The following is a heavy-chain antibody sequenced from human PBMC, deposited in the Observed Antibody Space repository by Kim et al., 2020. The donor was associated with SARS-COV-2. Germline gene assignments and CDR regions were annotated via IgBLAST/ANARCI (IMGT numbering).Heavy chain of an antibody. CDR3: AKPGRGYSYGSSWFDP. V-gene: IGHV3-23*01. Sequence: SVKGRFTISRDNSKNTLYMQMNSLRAEDTAVYYCAKPGRGYSYGSSWFDPWGQGTLVTVSS. D-gene: IGHD5-18*01. J-gene: IGHJ5*02.